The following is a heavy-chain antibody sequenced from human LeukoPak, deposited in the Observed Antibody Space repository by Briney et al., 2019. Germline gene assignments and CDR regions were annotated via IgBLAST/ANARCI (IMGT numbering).Heavy chain of an antibody. CDR3: ARRRDGYNYYFDY. CDR2: IYYSVTT. J-gene: IGHJ4*02. Sequence: PSETLSLTCTVSGGSISSHYWSWIRQPPGKGLEWIGCIYYSVTTDYNPSLKSRVTISVDTSQNQFSLKLSSVTAADTAVYYCARRRDGYNYYFDYWGQGTLVTVSS. CDR1: GGSISSHY. D-gene: IGHD5-24*01. V-gene: IGHV4-59*08.